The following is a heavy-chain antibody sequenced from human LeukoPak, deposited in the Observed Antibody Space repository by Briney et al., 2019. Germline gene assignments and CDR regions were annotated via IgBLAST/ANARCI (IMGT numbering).Heavy chain of an antibody. J-gene: IGHJ4*02. D-gene: IGHD1-7*01. CDR2: IYYSGST. CDR3: ARQELGSYYGY. Sequence: SETLSLTCTVSGGSLSSSSYYWGWIRQPPGKGLEWIGSIYYSGSTYYNPSLKSRVTISVDTSKNQFSLKLSSVTAADTAVYCCARQELGSYYGYWGQGTLVTVSS. CDR1: GGSLSSSSYY. V-gene: IGHV4-39*01.